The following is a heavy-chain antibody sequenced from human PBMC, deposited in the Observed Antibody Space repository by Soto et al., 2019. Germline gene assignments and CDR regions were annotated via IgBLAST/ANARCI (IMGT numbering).Heavy chain of an antibody. Sequence: ETLSLTCAVYGGSFSGYYWSWIRQPPGKGLEWIGEINHSGSTNYNPSLKSRVTISVDTSKNQFSLKLSSVTAADTAVYYCARGTALGFWDPPDEPNNWFDPWGQGTLVTVSS. CDR3: ARGTALGFWDPPDEPNNWFDP. CDR2: INHSGST. D-gene: IGHD3-3*01. J-gene: IGHJ5*02. V-gene: IGHV4-34*01. CDR1: GGSFSGYY.